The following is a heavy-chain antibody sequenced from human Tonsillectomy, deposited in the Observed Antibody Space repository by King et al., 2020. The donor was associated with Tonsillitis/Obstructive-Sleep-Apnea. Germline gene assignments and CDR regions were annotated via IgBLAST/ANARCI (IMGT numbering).Heavy chain of an antibody. V-gene: IGHV3-48*03. CDR3: ARAENFWSAPFDY. D-gene: IGHD3-3*01. Sequence: VQLVESGGDLVQPGGSLRLSCAASGFTFSSYEMSWVRQAPGKGLEWVAYISSTGSTIYYAESVRGRFTISRDNAKNSLYQQMNSLRAEDTAVYYCARAENFWSAPFDYWGQGTLVTVSS. CDR1: GFTFSSYE. CDR2: ISSTGSTI. J-gene: IGHJ4*02.